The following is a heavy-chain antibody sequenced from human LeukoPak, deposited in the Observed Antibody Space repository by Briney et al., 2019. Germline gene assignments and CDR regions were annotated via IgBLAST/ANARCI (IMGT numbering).Heavy chain of an antibody. CDR1: GGSISSYY. J-gene: IGHJ4*02. CDR2: IYYSGST. V-gene: IGHV4-59*12. CDR3: ARDLVENSRGHDF. D-gene: IGHD2-15*01. Sequence: SETLSLTCTVSGGSISSYYWNWIRQPPGKGLEWIGYIYYSGSTNYNPSLKSRVTISVDTSKNQFSLKLRSVMAADTAVYYCARDLVENSRGHDFWGQGILVIVSS.